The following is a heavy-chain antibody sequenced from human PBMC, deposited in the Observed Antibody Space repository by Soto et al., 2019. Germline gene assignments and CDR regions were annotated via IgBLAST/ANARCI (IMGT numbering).Heavy chain of an antibody. D-gene: IGHD2-21*02. CDR2: IPQDGVDG. J-gene: IGHJ6*02. V-gene: IGHV3-7*03. CDR3: ARDHLILPAHDFFYGSDV. CDR1: GFTFSMYS. Sequence: AGGSLRLSCEVSGFTFSMYSMSWVRQSPGKGLEWVAKIPQDGVDGHYADSVEGRFTISRDNGKNSLYLQLNNLRAEDTAVYYCARDHLILPAHDFFYGSDVWGRGATVTVSS.